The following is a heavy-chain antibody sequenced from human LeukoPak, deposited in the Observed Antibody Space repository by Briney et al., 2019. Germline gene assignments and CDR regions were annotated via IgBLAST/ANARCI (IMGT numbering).Heavy chain of an antibody. V-gene: IGHV1-2*02. J-gene: IGHJ4*02. CDR3: ARVPTTYGSGSYYPFDY. D-gene: IGHD3-10*01. CDR2: INPNSGGT. Sequence: ASVKVSCKASGYTFTGYYMHWVRQAPGQGLEWMGWINPNSGGTNYAQKLQGRVTMTRDTSISTAYMELSRLRSDDTAVYYCARVPTTYGSGSYYPFDYWGQGTLVTVSS. CDR1: GYTFTGYY.